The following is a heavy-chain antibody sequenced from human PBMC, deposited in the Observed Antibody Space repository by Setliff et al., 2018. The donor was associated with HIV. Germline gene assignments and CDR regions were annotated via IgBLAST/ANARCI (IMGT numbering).Heavy chain of an antibody. D-gene: IGHD6-13*01. J-gene: IGHJ4*02. CDR1: GGSFSGYY. Sequence: SETLSLTCAVYGGSFSGYYWSWIRQPPGKGLEWIGEINHSGSTNYNPSLKSRVTISVDTSMDQFSLKLNSVTAADTAVYYCAATSSWDPLLDYWGQGTLVTVSS. CDR2: INHSGST. CDR3: AATSSWDPLLDY. V-gene: IGHV4-34*01.